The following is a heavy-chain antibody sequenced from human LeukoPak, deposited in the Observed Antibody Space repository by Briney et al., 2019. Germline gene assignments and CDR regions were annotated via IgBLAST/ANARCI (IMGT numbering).Heavy chain of an antibody. V-gene: IGHV4-59*08. CDR3: ARRVTSSGWYRDDS. CDR1: AGSISSDY. J-gene: IGHJ4*02. CDR2: ISHGGTT. Sequence: SETLSLTCTVSAGSISSDYWSWIRQPPGKGLEWIGYISHGGTTSYNPSLQSRVTISVDTSKNQFSLKVTSVTAADTAVYYCARRVTSSGWYRDDSWGQGTLVTVSS. D-gene: IGHD6-19*01.